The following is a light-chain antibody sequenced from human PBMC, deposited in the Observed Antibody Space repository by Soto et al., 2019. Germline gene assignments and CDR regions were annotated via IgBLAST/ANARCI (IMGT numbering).Light chain of an antibody. V-gene: IGKV1-5*03. CDR1: QSISSR. CDR3: QQYDSYSWT. CDR2: KAS. J-gene: IGKJ1*01. Sequence: DIQMTQSPSTLSASVGDRVTITCRASQSISSRLAWYQQKPGKVPMLLIYKASSLESGVTSRFSGSGSGTEFTLTISSLQPDDFATYYCQQYDSYSWTFGQGTKVEI.